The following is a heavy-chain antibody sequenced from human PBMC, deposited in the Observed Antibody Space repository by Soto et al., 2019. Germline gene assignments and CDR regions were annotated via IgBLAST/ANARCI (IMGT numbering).Heavy chain of an antibody. CDR2: ISYNGIDT. J-gene: IGHJ4*02. Sequence: QMQLVESGGGVVQPGRSLRLSCATSGFTFSYPGVHWFRQAPGKGLEWVGDISYNGIDTWYADSVKGRFTIYRDNFKNTAYLQMNGLRLEDTAVYYCLSGEGQNGHDTRVDYWGQGTLVNVSP. D-gene: IGHD5-12*01. V-gene: IGHV3-30*03. CDR1: GFTFSYPG. CDR3: LSGEGQNGHDTRVDY.